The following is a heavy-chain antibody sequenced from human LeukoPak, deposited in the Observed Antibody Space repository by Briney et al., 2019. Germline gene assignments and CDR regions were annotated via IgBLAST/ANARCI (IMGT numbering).Heavy chain of an antibody. CDR2: IYSSGST. Sequence: SETLSLTCTVSGGSISSDYWSWIRQPPGEGLEWIGYIYSSGSTNYNPSLKSRVTISVDTSKNQFSLKLTSMTAADTAVYYCARGDHYYYTMDVWGKGTTVTVSS. V-gene: IGHV4-59*01. CDR3: ARGDHYYYTMDV. D-gene: IGHD2-21*02. J-gene: IGHJ6*04. CDR1: GGSISSDY.